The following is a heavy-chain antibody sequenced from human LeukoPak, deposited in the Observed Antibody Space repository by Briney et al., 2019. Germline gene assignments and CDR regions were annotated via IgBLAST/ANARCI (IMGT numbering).Heavy chain of an antibody. Sequence: PSETLSLTCTVTRDSISRYYWSWIRQPPGKGLEWIGYIYYNGGTKYNPSLESRVTISRDTSKNQFSLTVTSVTAADTAVYYCARSRYGSSFDSWGQGTLVTVSS. CDR3: ARSRYGSSFDS. CDR1: RDSISRYY. V-gene: IGHV4-59*01. D-gene: IGHD6-6*01. J-gene: IGHJ4*02. CDR2: IYYNGGT.